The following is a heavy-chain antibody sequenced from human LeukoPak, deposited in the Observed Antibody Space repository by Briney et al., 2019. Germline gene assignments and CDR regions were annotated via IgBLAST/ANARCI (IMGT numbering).Heavy chain of an antibody. V-gene: IGHV3-30*02. CDR3: AKEFYGSGSYPYYYMDV. J-gene: IGHJ6*03. CDR1: GFTFSSYG. CDR2: IRYDGSNK. D-gene: IGHD3-10*01. Sequence: GRSLRLSCAASGFTFSSYGMHWVRQAPGKGLEWVAFIRYDGSNKYYADSVKGRFTISRDNSKNTLYLQMNSLRAEDTAVYYCAKEFYGSGSYPYYYMDVWGKGTTVTISS.